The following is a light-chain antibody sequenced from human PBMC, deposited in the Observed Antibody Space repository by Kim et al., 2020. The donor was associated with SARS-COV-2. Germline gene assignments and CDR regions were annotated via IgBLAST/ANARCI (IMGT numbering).Light chain of an antibody. CDR1: SANIAKNY. CDR3: QSYDINNLI. J-gene: IGLJ2*01. CDR2: GDS. V-gene: IGLV6-57*03. Sequence: GTKVTISESRTSANIAKNYVDLYQRRPGTAPTSVIYGDSGRPSGVPDRFSGSIATSSSSTSLTISGLENEEEADYYCQSYDINNLIFGGGTQLTVL.